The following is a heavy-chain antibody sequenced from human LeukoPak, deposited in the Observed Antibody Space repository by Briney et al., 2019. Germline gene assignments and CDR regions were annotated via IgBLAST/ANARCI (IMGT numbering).Heavy chain of an antibody. J-gene: IGHJ4*02. CDR2: IYTSGST. CDR3: ARWSYDSSGRSIFDY. V-gene: IGHV4-61*02. D-gene: IGHD3-22*01. Sequence: NPSQTLSLTCTVSGGSISSGSYYWSWIRQPAGKGLEWIGRIYTSGSTNYNPSLKSRVTISVDTSKNQFSLKLSSVTAADTAVYYCARWSYDSSGRSIFDYWGQGTLVTVSS. CDR1: GGSISSGSYY.